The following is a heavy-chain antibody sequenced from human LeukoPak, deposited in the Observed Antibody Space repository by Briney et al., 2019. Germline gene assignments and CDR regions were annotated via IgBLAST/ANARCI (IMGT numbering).Heavy chain of an antibody. D-gene: IGHD6-13*01. J-gene: IGHJ4*02. CDR1: GFTFSSYG. CDR2: IRYDGSNK. Sequence: GGSLRLSCAASGFTFSSYGMHWVRQAPGKGLEWVAFIRYDGSNKYYADSVKGRFTISRDNSKNTLYLQMNSLRAEDTAVYYCAKDSWQLVRGSDYWGQGTLVTVSP. V-gene: IGHV3-30*02. CDR3: AKDSWQLVRGSDY.